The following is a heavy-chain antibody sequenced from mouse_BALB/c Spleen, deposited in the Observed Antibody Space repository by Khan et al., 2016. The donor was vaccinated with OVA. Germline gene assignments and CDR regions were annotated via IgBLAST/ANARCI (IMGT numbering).Heavy chain of an antibody. D-gene: IGHD2-2*01. V-gene: IGHV14-3*02. Sequence: VQLQQPGAELVKPGASVKLSCTASGFNIKDSYIHWVKRRPEQGLEWIGRIDPANGNTKYDPKFQGKATITADTSSNTAYLQLSSLTSVDTAVLYSAADGAVISLWLGMDYWCQGTSVTVSS. CDR3: AADGAVISLWLGMDY. CDR2: IDPANGNT. CDR1: GFNIKDSY. J-gene: IGHJ4*01.